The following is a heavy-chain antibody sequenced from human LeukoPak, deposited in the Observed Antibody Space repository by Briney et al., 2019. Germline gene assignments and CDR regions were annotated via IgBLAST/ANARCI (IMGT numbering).Heavy chain of an antibody. Sequence: GGSLRLSCAASGFTFSSYSMNWVRQAPGKGLEWVSSITSSSRYIYYADSVKGRFTISRDNAKNSLYLQMNSLRAEDTAVYYCARVLYCSSTSCYGGNMDVWGKGTTVTVSS. J-gene: IGHJ6*03. D-gene: IGHD2-2*01. CDR2: ITSSSRYI. CDR3: ARVLYCSSTSCYGGNMDV. V-gene: IGHV3-21*01. CDR1: GFTFSSYS.